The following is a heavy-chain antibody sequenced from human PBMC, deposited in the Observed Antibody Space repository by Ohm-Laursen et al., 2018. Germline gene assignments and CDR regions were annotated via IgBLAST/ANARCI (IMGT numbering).Heavy chain of an antibody. CDR1: GFTFNSYE. CDR2: ISGSGGST. D-gene: IGHD6-13*01. V-gene: IGHV3-23*01. CDR3: AKDPSSSWYLGDFDY. J-gene: IGHJ4*02. Sequence: GSLRLSCAASGFTFNSYEMNWVRQAPGKGLEWVSAISGSGGSTYYADSVKGRFTISRDNSKNTLYLQMNSLRAEDTAVYYCAKDPSSSWYLGDFDYWGQGTLVTVSS.